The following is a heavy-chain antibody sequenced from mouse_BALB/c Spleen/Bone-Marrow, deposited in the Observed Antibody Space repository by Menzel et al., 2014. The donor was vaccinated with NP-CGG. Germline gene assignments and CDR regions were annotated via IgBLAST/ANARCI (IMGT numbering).Heavy chain of an antibody. Sequence: QVQLQQSGAELVKPGASVKLSCKASGYTFTSYWMHWVKQRPGQGLEWIGEINPSNGRTNYNEKFKSKATLTVDKSSSTAYMQLSSLTSEDSAVYYCARASWLLRYYYAMEYWGQGTSVTVSS. CDR2: INPSNGRT. V-gene: IGHV1S81*02. J-gene: IGHJ4*01. D-gene: IGHD2-3*01. CDR1: GYTFTSYW. CDR3: ARASWLLRYYYAMEY.